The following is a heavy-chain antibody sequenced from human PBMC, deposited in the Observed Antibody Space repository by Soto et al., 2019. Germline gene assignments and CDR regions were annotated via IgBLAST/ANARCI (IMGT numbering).Heavy chain of an antibody. CDR3: ARDGQMSSSWYHPFSRDYYGMDV. CDR1: GYTVTSYG. Sequence: QVQLVQSGAEVKKPGASVKVSCKASGYTVTSYGISWVRQAPGQGLEWMGWISAYNGNTNYAQKLQGRVTMTTDTATSTAYMEMRSLRSDDTAVYYCARDGQMSSSWYHPFSRDYYGMDVWGQGTTVTVSS. J-gene: IGHJ6*02. CDR2: ISAYNGNT. V-gene: IGHV1-18*01. D-gene: IGHD6-13*01.